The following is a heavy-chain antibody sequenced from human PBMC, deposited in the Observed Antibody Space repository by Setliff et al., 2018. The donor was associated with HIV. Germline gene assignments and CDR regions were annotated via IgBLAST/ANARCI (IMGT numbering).Heavy chain of an antibody. D-gene: IGHD3-16*01. CDR3: ARARSYGYFNDYMDV. Sequence: LSLTCTVSGASISGYYWSWIRQTPGKGLEWIGSIHGDGTTNHNPSLKSRVTISLDTPRNHFSLNLHSVTAADTAVYFCARARSYGYFNDYMDVWGKGTAVTVSS. J-gene: IGHJ6*03. CDR1: GASISGYY. CDR2: IHGDGTT. V-gene: IGHV4-4*08.